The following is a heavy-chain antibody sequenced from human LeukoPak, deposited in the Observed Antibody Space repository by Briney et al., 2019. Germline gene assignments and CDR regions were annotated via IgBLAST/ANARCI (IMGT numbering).Heavy chain of an antibody. J-gene: IGHJ4*02. Sequence: SETLSLTCTVSGGSISRHYWSWIRQPPGTGLEWIGYIYYTGRADYNPSLKSRVSMSVDTSKNQFSLRVNSMIAADTAVYYCARGDFWSGAPTDWGQGTLVTVSS. D-gene: IGHD3-3*01. CDR2: IYYTGRA. CDR3: ARGDFWSGAPTD. V-gene: IGHV4-59*11. CDR1: GGSISRHY.